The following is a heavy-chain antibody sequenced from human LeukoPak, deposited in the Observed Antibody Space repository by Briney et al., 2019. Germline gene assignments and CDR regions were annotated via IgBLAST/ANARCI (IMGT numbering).Heavy chain of an antibody. CDR1: GGSISSYY. CDR2: IYYSGST. V-gene: IGHV4-59*01. J-gene: IGHJ5*02. Sequence: SETLSLTCTVSGGSISSYYWSWIRQPPGEGLEWIGYIYYSGSTNYNPSLKSRVTISVDTSKNQFSLKLSSVTAADTAVYYCARGNILNWFDPWGQGTLVTVSS. CDR3: ARGNILNWFDP.